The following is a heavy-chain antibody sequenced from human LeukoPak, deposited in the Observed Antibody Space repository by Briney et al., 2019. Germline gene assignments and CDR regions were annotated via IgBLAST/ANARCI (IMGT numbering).Heavy chain of an antibody. V-gene: IGHV4-4*07. D-gene: IGHD1-7*01. J-gene: IGHJ6*03. Sequence: SETLSLTCTVSGGSISSYCWSWIRQPAGKGLEWIGRIYTSGSTNYNPSLKSRVTMSVDTSKNQFSLKLSSVTAADTAVYYCARDEGLTGTQNYYYYYYMDVWGKGTTVTVSS. CDR3: ARDEGLTGTQNYYYYYYMDV. CDR1: GGSISSYC. CDR2: IYTSGST.